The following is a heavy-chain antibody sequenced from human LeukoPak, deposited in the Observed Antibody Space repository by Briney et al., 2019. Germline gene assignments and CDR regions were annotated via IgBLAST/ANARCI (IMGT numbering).Heavy chain of an antibody. CDR3: ATHGAAVAGGFDP. Sequence: PSETLSLTCTVSGSSISNSGYYWGWIRQPPGKGLEWIATIYYGGSTYYNPSLKSRVTMSVDTSKNQFSLNLISVTASDTAVYYCATHGAAVAGGFDPWGQGTLVTVSS. J-gene: IGHJ5*02. CDR1: GSSISNSGYY. V-gene: IGHV4-39*01. CDR2: IYYGGST. D-gene: IGHD6-19*01.